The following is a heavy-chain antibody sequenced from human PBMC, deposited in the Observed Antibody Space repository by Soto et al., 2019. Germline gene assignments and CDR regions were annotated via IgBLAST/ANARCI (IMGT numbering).Heavy chain of an antibody. CDR3: AKVGVLSAAGTLLGY. J-gene: IGHJ4*02. D-gene: IGHD6-13*01. Sequence: GGSLRLSCAASGFTVSSNYMSWVRQAPGKGLEWVSVIYSGGSTYYADSVKGRFTISRDNSKNTLYLQMNSLRAEDTAVYYCAKVGVLSAAGTLLGYWGQGTLVTVSS. CDR1: GFTVSSNY. CDR2: IYSGGST. V-gene: IGHV3-66*01.